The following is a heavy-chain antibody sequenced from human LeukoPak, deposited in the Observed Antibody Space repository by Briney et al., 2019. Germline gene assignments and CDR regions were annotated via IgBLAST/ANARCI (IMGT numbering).Heavy chain of an antibody. V-gene: IGHV3-53*01. J-gene: IGHJ4*02. D-gene: IGHD3-22*01. CDR2: IYSDGST. CDR3: ARLPIVVITSGGY. Sequence: GGSLRLSCAASGFNFSTYVMTWVRQAPGEGLEWLSVIYSDGSTYYADSVKGRFTILRDNSKNTLYLQMNSLRAEDTAVYYCARLPIVVITSGGYWGQGTLVTVSS. CDR1: GFNFSTYV.